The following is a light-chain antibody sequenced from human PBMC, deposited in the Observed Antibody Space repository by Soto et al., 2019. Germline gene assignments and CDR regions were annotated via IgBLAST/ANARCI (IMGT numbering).Light chain of an antibody. Sequence: QSALTQPASVSGSPGQSITISCTGTTSDIGDSKYVSWYQQHPSKAPKLMIYDVSNRPSGVSNRFSGSKSGNTASLTISGLQAEDEADYYCSSYTSSGTVLFGGGTKLTVL. V-gene: IGLV2-14*03. CDR2: DVS. J-gene: IGLJ3*02. CDR3: SSYTSSGTVL. CDR1: TSDIGDSKY.